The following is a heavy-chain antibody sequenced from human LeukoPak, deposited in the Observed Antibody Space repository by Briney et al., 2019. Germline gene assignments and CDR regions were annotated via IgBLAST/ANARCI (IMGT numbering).Heavy chain of an antibody. J-gene: IGHJ4*02. CDR2: ISGTSTYI. CDR1: VFTLSSYS. Sequence: VGSLRLSCAASVFTLSSYSMNWVCPTPKKGLEWVSYISGTSTYIYYADSVKGGFSISRENAKNSLYLQMNSLRAEDTAVYYCARSNDFWSAIDYWGQGTLVTVSS. D-gene: IGHD3-3*01. V-gene: IGHV3-21*01. CDR3: ARSNDFWSAIDY.